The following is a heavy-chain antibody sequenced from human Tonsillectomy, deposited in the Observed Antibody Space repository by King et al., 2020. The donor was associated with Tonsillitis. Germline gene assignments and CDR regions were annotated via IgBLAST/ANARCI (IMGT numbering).Heavy chain of an antibody. CDR3: ARDMITFGGVIAKFDY. J-gene: IGHJ4*02. CDR1: GFTFSSYS. D-gene: IGHD3-16*02. Sequence: VQLVESGGGLVKPGGSLRLSCAASGFTFSSYSMNWVRQAPGKVLEWVSSISSSSSYIYYADSVKGRFTISRDNAKNSLYLQMNSLRAEDTAVYYCARDMITFGGVIAKFDYWGQGTLVTVSS. CDR2: ISSSSSYI. V-gene: IGHV3-21*01.